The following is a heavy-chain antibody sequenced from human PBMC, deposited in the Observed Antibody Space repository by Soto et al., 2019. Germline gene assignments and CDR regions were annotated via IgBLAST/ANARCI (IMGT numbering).Heavy chain of an antibody. CDR3: AKGGGCSFCWPTYNWFDP. CDR2: ISGSGGST. CDR1: GFTFSSYA. Sequence: PGGSLRLSCAASGFTFSSYAMSWVRQAPGKGLEWVSAISGSGGSTYYADSVKGRFTISRDNSKNTLYLQMNSLRAEDTAVYYCAKGGGCSFCWPTYNWFDPWGQGTLVTVSS. D-gene: IGHD3-3*01. V-gene: IGHV3-23*01. J-gene: IGHJ5*02.